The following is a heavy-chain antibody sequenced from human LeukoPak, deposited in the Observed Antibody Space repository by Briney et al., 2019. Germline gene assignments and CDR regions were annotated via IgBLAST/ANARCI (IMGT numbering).Heavy chain of an antibody. CDR2: IYTSGST. CDR1: GGFLSIYY. J-gene: IGHJ4*02. Sequence: PSETLSLMCTVSGGFLSIYYWSWIRQPAGKGLEWTGRIYTSGSTNYNPSLKTRVTMSVDTSKNQFSLKPSSVTAADTAVYYCQGDAAGTRDYWGQGTLVTVSS. V-gene: IGHV4-4*07. CDR3: QGDAAGTRDY. D-gene: IGHD3-16*01.